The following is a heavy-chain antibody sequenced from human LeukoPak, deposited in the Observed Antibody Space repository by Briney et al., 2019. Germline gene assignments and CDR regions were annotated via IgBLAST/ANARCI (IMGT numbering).Heavy chain of an antibody. CDR2: VYYSGST. V-gene: IGHV4-59*01. CDR1: RGSIHGYY. CDR3: ARDAGGSVTDPFNI. J-gene: IGHJ3*02. Sequence: SSETLSLTCTVSRGSIHGYYWKWIRQPPGKGLEWIGYVYYSGSTSYSPSLESRVTISVDTSKNQFSLKLSSVTAADTAMYYCARDAGGSVTDPFNIWGQGTMVTVSS.